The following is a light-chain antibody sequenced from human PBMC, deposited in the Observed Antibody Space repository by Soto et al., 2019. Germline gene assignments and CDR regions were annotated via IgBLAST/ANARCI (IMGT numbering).Light chain of an antibody. J-gene: IGKJ1*01. Sequence: EIVLTQSPATLSLSPGERASLSCRASQSVSSYLAWYQQKPGQAPRLLIYDTSNRATGIPARFSGGGSGTDFTLTISSLEPEDSAVYYCQHRSNWPPWTFGQGTKVEIK. CDR1: QSVSSY. V-gene: IGKV3-11*01. CDR3: QHRSNWPPWT. CDR2: DTS.